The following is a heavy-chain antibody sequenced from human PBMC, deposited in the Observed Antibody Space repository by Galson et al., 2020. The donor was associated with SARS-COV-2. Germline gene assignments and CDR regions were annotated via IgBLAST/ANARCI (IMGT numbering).Heavy chain of an antibody. CDR1: GFIFSRFD. J-gene: IGHJ3*02. CDR3: ARGYDISTGYXGAFDI. V-gene: IGHV3-13*01. D-gene: IGHD3-9*01. CDR2: IGTAGDT. Sequence: GGSLRLSCAASGFIFSRFDMHWVRQVTGKGLEWVSAIGTAGDTYYPASVKGRFTISRENAKNSLYLQMNSLRAGDTAVYYCARGYDISTGYXGAFDIWGQGTMVTVSS.